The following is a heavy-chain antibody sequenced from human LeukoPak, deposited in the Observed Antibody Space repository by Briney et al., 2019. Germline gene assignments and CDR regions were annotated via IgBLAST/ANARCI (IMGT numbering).Heavy chain of an antibody. Sequence: HPGGSLRLSCAASGFTFSSYAMSWVRQAPGKGLEWVSAISGSGGSTYYADSVKGRFTISRDNSKNTLYLQMNSLRAEDTAVYYCAKDGSGSYSTGFDYWGQGTLVTVSS. CDR1: GFTFSSYA. J-gene: IGHJ4*02. CDR3: AKDGSGSYSTGFDY. CDR2: ISGSGGST. D-gene: IGHD3-10*01. V-gene: IGHV3-23*01.